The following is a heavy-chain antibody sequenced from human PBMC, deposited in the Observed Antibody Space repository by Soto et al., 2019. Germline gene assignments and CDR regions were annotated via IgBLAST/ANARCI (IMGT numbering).Heavy chain of an antibody. CDR3: ARVIAAAGRYYYYGMDV. CDR2: INSDGSST. CDR1: GFTFSSYW. J-gene: IGHJ6*02. D-gene: IGHD6-13*01. Sequence: GGSLRLSCAASGFTFSSYWMHWVRQAPGKGLVWVSRINSDGSSTSYADSVKGRFTISRDNAKNTLHLQMNSLRAEDTAVYYCARVIAAAGRYYYYGMDVWGQGTTVTVSS. V-gene: IGHV3-74*01.